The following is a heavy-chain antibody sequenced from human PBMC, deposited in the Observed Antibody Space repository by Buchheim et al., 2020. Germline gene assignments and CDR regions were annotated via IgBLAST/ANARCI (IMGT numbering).Heavy chain of an antibody. V-gene: IGHV3-23*01. J-gene: IGHJ6*02. CDR2: ISGSGGST. Sequence: EVQLLESGGGFVQPGGSLRLSCAASGFTFSSYAMSWVRQAPGKGLEWVSAISGSGGSTYYADSVKGRFTLSRDTSKNQLYLQMNSLRAEDTAVYYCARDGYSSSAYYYYYGMDVWGQGTT. CDR1: GFTFSSYA. CDR3: ARDGYSSSAYYYYYGMDV. D-gene: IGHD6-6*01.